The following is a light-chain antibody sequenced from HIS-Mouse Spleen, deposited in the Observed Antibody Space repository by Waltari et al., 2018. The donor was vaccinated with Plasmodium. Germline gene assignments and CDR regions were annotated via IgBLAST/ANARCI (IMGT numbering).Light chain of an antibody. Sequence: SYELTQPPSVSVSPGQTARLTCSGDELPTKSAYLYQQKSGQAPVLVIYEDSKRPSGIPERFSGSSSGTMATLTISGAQVEDEADYYCYSTDSSGNHRVFGGGTKLTVL. V-gene: IGLV3-10*01. CDR1: ELPTKS. CDR2: EDS. J-gene: IGLJ3*02. CDR3: YSTDSSGNHRV.